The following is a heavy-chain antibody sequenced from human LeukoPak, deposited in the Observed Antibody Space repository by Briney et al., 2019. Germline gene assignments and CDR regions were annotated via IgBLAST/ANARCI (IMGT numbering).Heavy chain of an antibody. CDR1: GSTFRSNG. Sequence: GGSLRLSCAASGSTFRSNGMYWVRQAPGKGLEWVAFIPYDGRNTYYADSVKGRFTISRDTSKNTLYLQMINLRAEDTAVYYCAKESSASYYFDYWGQGTLVTVSS. J-gene: IGHJ4*02. CDR2: IPYDGRNT. CDR3: AKESSASYYFDY. V-gene: IGHV3-30*02. D-gene: IGHD3-10*01.